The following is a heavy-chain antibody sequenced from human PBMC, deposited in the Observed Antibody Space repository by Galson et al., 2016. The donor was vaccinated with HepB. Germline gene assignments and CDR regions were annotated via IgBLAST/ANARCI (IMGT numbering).Heavy chain of an antibody. D-gene: IGHD3-3*01. V-gene: IGHV3-33*01. Sequence: SLRLSCAASGFIFRSYGMHWVRQAPGKGLEWVAVIRYDGSNKYYADSVKGRFTISRDNSKNTLSLQMDSLRAEDTAVYYCARGVTIFGVVTNPSDVWGQGTTVTVSS. CDR3: ARGVTIFGVVTNPSDV. CDR1: GFIFRSYG. CDR2: IRYDGSNK. J-gene: IGHJ6*01.